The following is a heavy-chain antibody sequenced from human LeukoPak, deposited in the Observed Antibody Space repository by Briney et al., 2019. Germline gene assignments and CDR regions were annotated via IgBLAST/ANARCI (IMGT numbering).Heavy chain of an antibody. CDR3: ARKNSGGWYFDY. J-gene: IGHJ4*02. CDR1: GGSISTYY. V-gene: IGHV4-4*07. Sequence: PSETLSLTCTVSGGSISTYYYSWIRQPAGKGLEWIGRIYSSGSTNYNPSLKSRVTMSVETSKNQFSLILSSVTASDTAVYYRARKNSGGWYFDYWGQGTLVTVSS. D-gene: IGHD6-19*01. CDR2: IYSSGST.